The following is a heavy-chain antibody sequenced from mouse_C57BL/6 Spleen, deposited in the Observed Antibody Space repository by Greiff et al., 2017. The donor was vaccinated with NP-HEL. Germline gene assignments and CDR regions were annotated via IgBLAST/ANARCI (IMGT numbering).Heavy chain of an antibody. CDR3: ARYVLSREGFAY. CDR2: IYPGSGST. D-gene: IGHD1-1*01. J-gene: IGHJ3*01. CDR1: GYTFTSYW. Sequence: QVQLQQPGAELVKPGASVKMSCKASGYTFTSYWITWVKQRPGQGLEWIGDIYPGSGSTNYNEKFKSKATLTVDTSSSTAYMQLSSLTSEDSAVYYCARYVLSREGFAYWGQGTLVTVSA. V-gene: IGHV1-55*01.